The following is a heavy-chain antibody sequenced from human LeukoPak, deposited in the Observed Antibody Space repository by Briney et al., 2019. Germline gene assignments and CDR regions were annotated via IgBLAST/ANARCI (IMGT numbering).Heavy chain of an antibody. J-gene: IGHJ5*02. Sequence: ASVKVSCKVSGYTFTDYYMHWVQQAPGKGLEWMGLVDPEDGETIYAEKFQGRVTMTRDTSTTTVYMELSSLRSDDTAVYYCTYSYSSSSGWFDPWGQGTLVTVSS. CDR3: TYSYSSSSGWFDP. CDR1: GYTFTDYY. CDR2: VDPEDGET. V-gene: IGHV1-69-2*01. D-gene: IGHD6-6*01.